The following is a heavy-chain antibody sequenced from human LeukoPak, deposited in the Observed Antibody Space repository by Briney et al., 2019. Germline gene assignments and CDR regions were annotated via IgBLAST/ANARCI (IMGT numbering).Heavy chain of an antibody. D-gene: IGHD3-3*01. CDR3: AYGFLEWFYVY. Sequence: SETLSLTCTVSGGSISSGGYYWSWIRQHPGKGLEWIGYIYYSGSTYYNPSLKSRVTISVDTSKNQFSLKLSSVTAADTAVYYCAYGFLEWFYVYWGQGTLVIVSS. V-gene: IGHV4-31*03. J-gene: IGHJ4*02. CDR1: GGSISSGGYY. CDR2: IYYSGST.